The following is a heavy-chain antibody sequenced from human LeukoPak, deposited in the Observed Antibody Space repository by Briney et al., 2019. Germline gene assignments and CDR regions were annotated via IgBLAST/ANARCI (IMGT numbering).Heavy chain of an antibody. J-gene: IGHJ5*02. V-gene: IGHV1-69*01. CDR3: ARVGCSSTSCYFTYNWFDP. D-gene: IGHD2-2*01. Sequence: SVKVSCKASGGTFSSYAISWVRQAPGQGLKWRGGIIPIFGTANYAQKFQGRFTITADESTTTAYMELSSLRSEDTAVYYCARVGCSSTSCYFTYNWFDPWGQGTLVTVSS. CDR1: GGTFSSYA. CDR2: IIPIFGTA.